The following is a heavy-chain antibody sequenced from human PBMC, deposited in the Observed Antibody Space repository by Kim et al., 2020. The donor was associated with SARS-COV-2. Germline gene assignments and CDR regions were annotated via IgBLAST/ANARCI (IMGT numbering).Heavy chain of an antibody. CDR1: GYTFTSYG. CDR2: ISAYNGNT. V-gene: IGHV1-18*01. D-gene: IGHD5-18*01. CDR3: ARGCGYSYGYSPDAFDI. J-gene: IGHJ3*02. Sequence: ASVKVSCKASGYTFTSYGISWVRQAPGQGLEWMGWISAYNGNTNYAQKLQGRVTMTTDTSTSTAYMELRSLRSDDTAVYYCARGCGYSYGYSPDAFDIWGQGTMVTVSS.